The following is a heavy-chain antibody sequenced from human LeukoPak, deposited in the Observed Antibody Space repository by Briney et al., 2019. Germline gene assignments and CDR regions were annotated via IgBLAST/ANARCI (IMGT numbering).Heavy chain of an antibody. CDR1: GGTFSSYA. CDR2: IIPILGIA. J-gene: IGHJ6*02. D-gene: IGHD2-2*01. Sequence: SVKVSCMASGGTFSSYAISWVRQAPGQGLEWMGRIIPILGIANYAQKFQGRVTITADKSTSTAYMELGSLRSEDTAVYYCARGVPAAMPYYGMDVWGQGTTVTVSS. CDR3: ARGVPAAMPYYGMDV. V-gene: IGHV1-69*04.